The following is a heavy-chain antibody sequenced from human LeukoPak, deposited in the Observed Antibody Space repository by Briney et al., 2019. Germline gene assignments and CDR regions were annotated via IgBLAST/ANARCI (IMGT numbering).Heavy chain of an antibody. CDR1: GFTFSSYA. CDR3: ARDPDSSGWYWLDY. V-gene: IGHV3-64*01. Sequence: PGGSLRLSCAASGFTFSSYAMHWVRQAPGKGLEYVSAISSNGGSTYYANSVKGRFTISRDNSKNTLYLQMGSLRAEDMAVYYCARDPDSSGWYWLDYWGQGTLVTVSS. CDR2: ISSNGGST. J-gene: IGHJ4*02. D-gene: IGHD6-19*01.